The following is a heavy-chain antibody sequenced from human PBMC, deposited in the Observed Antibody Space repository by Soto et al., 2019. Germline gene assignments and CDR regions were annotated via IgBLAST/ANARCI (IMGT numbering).Heavy chain of an antibody. Sequence: GGSLRLSCNASGFTFGDYAMSWFRQAPGKGLEGVGFIRSKAYGGTTEYAASVKGRFTISIDDFKSIAYLQMNSLKTEDTAVYYFTRGRGYSYGPYYFDYWGQGTLVTVCS. J-gene: IGHJ4*02. D-gene: IGHD5-18*01. CDR1: GFTFGDYA. CDR2: IRSKAYGGTT. V-gene: IGHV3-49*03. CDR3: TRGRGYSYGPYYFDY.